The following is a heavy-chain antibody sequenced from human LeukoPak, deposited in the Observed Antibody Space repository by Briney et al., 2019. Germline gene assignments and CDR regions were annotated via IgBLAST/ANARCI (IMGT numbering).Heavy chain of an antibody. CDR1: GSMFSSNW. CDR3: TTGIRGD. CDR2: IASKTDGGTT. Sequence: PGGSLRLSCAASGSMFSSNWMSWVRLAPGKGLEWVGRIASKTDGGTTDYAAPVKGRFTISRDDSKNTLFLQMNSLKTEDTAVYYCTTGIRGDCGQGTLVTVSS. J-gene: IGHJ4*02. V-gene: IGHV3-15*04.